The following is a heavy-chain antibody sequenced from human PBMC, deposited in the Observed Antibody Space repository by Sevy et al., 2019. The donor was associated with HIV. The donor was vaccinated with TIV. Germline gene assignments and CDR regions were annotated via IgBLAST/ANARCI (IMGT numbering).Heavy chain of an antibody. CDR2: IKKDGTDK. V-gene: IGHV3-7*03. CDR3: ARDRRVEYGGSDY. CDR1: GFTFSNHW. J-gene: IGHJ4*02. D-gene: IGHD3-10*01. Sequence: GGSLRLSCAVSGFTFSNHWMTWVRQAPGKGLEWVANIKKDGTDKFYVDSGMGRFSISRDNTKDLLYLQMNSLRVEDTAVYYCARDRRVEYGGSDYWGQGTLVTVSS.